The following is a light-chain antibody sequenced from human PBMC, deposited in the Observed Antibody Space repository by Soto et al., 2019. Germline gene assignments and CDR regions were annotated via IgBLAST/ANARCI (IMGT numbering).Light chain of an antibody. V-gene: IGLV3-1*01. Sequence: SYELTQPPSVSVSPGQTASITCSGDKLGAKYACWYQQKPGQSPVLVIYQDSKRPSGIPERLSGSNSGNTATLSISGTQAMEEADYYCQAWASSDVVFGGGTKLTVL. CDR2: QDS. CDR1: KLGAKY. J-gene: IGLJ2*01. CDR3: QAWASSDVV.